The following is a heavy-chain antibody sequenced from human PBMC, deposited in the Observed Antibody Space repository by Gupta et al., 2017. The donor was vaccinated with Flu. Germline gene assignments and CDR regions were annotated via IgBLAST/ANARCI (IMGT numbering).Heavy chain of an antibody. Sequence: QVQLQESGPGLAKPSETLSITCTVSGGSISSSYWSWIRQPPGKGLEWIGYIYYSGSTNYNPSLKSRVTISVDTSKNQFSLKLSSVTAADTAVYYCARDLSGSYYDYWGQGTLVTVSS. D-gene: IGHD1-26*01. J-gene: IGHJ4*02. CDR1: GGSISSSY. CDR3: ARDLSGSYYDY. CDR2: IYYSGST. V-gene: IGHV4-59*01.